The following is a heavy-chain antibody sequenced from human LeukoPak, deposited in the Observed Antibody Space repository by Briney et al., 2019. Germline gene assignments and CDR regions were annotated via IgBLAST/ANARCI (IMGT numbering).Heavy chain of an antibody. V-gene: IGHV3-23*01. Sequence: GALLLSCAPSGFPFSSYALSWARQAPGKGLEGISAISDNGGTTFYADSVKGRFTITRDNSKNALYVQMNSLRGGDPAVYYCAKDYGPKQLVFFDSWGQGTLVTVSS. CDR2: ISDNGGTT. CDR3: AKDYGPKQLVFFDS. D-gene: IGHD6-13*01. J-gene: IGHJ4*02. CDR1: GFPFSSYA.